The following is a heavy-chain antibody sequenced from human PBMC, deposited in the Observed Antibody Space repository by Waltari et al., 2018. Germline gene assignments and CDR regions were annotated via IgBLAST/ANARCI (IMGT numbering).Heavy chain of an antibody. J-gene: IGHJ3*01. CDR2: INNDGSGT. V-gene: IGHV3-74*01. D-gene: IGHD3-22*01. Sequence: EMELVESGGGLVQPGGSLRLSCAASGITFSNHWMHWVRQAPGKGLVCVSRINNDGSGTIDAESVKGRFTISRDDAKKTLYLQMSSLRVEDTAVYYCARDSHLYDNSINASDVWSQGTMVTVSS. CDR3: ARDSHLYDNSINASDV. CDR1: GITFSNHW.